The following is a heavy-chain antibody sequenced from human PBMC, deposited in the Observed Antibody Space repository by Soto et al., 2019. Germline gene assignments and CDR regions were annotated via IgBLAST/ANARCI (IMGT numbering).Heavy chain of an antibody. CDR1: GYSISSGYY. J-gene: IGHJ3*02. CDR2: IYHSGST. Sequence: SETLSLTCAVSGYSISSGYYWGWIRQPPGKGLEWIGSIYHSGSTYYNPSLKSRVTISVDASKNQFSLKLSSVTAADTAVYYCERGGAYGGNSDDFDIWGQGTMVTVSS. D-gene: IGHD2-21*02. CDR3: ERGGAYGGNSDDFDI. V-gene: IGHV4-38-2*01.